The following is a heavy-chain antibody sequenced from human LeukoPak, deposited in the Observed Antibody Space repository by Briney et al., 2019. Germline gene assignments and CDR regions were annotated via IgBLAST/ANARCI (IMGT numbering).Heavy chain of an antibody. Sequence: AASVKVSCKSSGYTFTSYGISWVRQAPGQGLEWMGWISAYNGNTNYAQKLQGRVTMTTDTSTSTAYMELRSLRSDDTAVYYCARGPIAAAGVWHNWFDPWGRGTLVTVSS. J-gene: IGHJ5*02. V-gene: IGHV1-18*01. CDR1: GYTFTSYG. D-gene: IGHD6-13*01. CDR2: ISAYNGNT. CDR3: ARGPIAAAGVWHNWFDP.